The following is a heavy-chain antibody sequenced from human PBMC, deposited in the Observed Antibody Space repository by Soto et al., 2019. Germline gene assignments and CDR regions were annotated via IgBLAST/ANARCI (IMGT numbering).Heavy chain of an antibody. CDR3: ARTRGWLDY. D-gene: IGHD6-19*01. J-gene: IGHJ4*02. V-gene: IGHV3-33*01. CDR2: IWYDGSNK. Sequence: QVQLVESGGGVVQPGRSLRLSCAASGVTFSSYGMHWVRQAPGKGLEWVAVIWYDGSNKYYADSVKGRFTISRDNSKNTLYLQMNSLRAEDTAVYYCARTRGWLDYWGQETLVNVSS. CDR1: GVTFSSYG.